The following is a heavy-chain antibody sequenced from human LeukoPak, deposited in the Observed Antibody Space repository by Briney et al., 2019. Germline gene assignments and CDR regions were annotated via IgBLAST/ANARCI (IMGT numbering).Heavy chain of an antibody. Sequence: ASVKVSCKASGYTFTGYYMHWVRQAPGQGLEWMGWINPNSGGTNCAQKFQGRVTMTRDTSISTAYMELSRLRSDDTAVYYCATDIVVVPAASNGYWGQGTLVTVSS. CDR2: INPNSGGT. D-gene: IGHD2-2*01. CDR1: GYTFTGYY. J-gene: IGHJ4*02. V-gene: IGHV1-2*02. CDR3: ATDIVVVPAASNGY.